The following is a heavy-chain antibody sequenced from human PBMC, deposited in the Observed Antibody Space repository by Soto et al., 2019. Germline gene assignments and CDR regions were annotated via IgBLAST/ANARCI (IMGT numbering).Heavy chain of an antibody. CDR3: ARVPGP. J-gene: IGHJ5*02. CDR2: IYHSGST. V-gene: IGHV4-30-2*01. CDR1: GGSVRSGGYS. Sequence: TLSLTPAVSGGSVRSGGYSWSWIRQPPGKGLEWIGYIYHSGSTYYNPSLKSRVTISVDRSKNQFSLKLSSVTAADTAVYYCARVPGPWGQGTLVTVSS.